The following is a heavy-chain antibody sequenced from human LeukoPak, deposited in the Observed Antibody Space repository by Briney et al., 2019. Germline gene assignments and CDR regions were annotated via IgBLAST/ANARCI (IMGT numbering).Heavy chain of an antibody. CDR2: INKDGSEK. V-gene: IGHV3-7*05. CDR1: GFTFSNSW. J-gene: IGHJ6*02. Sequence: GGSLRLSCGASGFTFSNSWMSWVRQAPGKGLEWVANINKDGSEKYYVDSVEGRFTISRDNAKNSLYLQMNSLRAEDTAVYYCARGHYGMDVWGQGTTVTVSS. CDR3: ARGHYGMDV.